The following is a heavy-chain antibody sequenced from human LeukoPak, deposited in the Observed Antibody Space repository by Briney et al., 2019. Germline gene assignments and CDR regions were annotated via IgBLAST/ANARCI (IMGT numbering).Heavy chain of an antibody. CDR3: ARLYSSSLGLDY. Sequence: PGGSLRLSCAASGFTFSSYWMHWVRQAPGKGLGWVSRINSDGRSKTYADAVKGRFTISRDNAKNTLYLQMNSLRAEGTAVYYCARLYSSSLGLDYWGQGILVTVSS. D-gene: IGHD6-6*01. CDR1: GFTFSSYW. CDR2: INSDGRSK. J-gene: IGHJ4*02. V-gene: IGHV3-74*01.